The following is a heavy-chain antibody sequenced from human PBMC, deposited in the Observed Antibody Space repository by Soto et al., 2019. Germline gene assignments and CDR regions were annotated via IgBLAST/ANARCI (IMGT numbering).Heavy chain of an antibody. J-gene: IGHJ4*02. CDR1: GGTFSSYA. CDR2: IIPIFGTA. Sequence: GASVKVSCKASGGTFSSYAISWVRQAPGQGLEWMGGIIPIFGTANYAQKFQGRVTITADESTSTAYMELSSLRSEDTAVYYCARGLNSGYDYRYDYWGQGTLVTVSS. V-gene: IGHV1-69*13. CDR3: ARGLNSGYDYRYDY. D-gene: IGHD5-12*01.